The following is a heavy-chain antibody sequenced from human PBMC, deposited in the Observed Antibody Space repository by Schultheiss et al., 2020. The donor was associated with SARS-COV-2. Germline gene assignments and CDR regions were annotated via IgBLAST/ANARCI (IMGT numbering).Heavy chain of an antibody. CDR1: GFTFSSYW. Sequence: GGSLRLSCAASGFTFSSYWMHWVRQAPGKGLVWVSRINSDGSSTTYADSVKGRFTISRDNAKNSLYLQMNSLRAEDSAVYYCARDQGLGLTMVRPWGLDVWGQGTTVTVSS. V-gene: IGHV3-74*01. J-gene: IGHJ6*02. CDR3: ARDQGLGLTMVRPWGLDV. CDR2: INSDGSST. D-gene: IGHD3-10*01.